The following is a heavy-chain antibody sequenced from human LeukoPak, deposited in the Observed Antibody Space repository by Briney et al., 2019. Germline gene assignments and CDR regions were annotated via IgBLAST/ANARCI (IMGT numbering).Heavy chain of an antibody. D-gene: IGHD2-15*01. Sequence: SETLSLTCTVSGGSISSYYWSWIRQPPGKGLEWIGYIYYSGSTNYNPSLKSRVTISVDTSKNQFSLKLSSVTAADTAVYYCARDGKAATDAFDIWGQGTMVTVSS. J-gene: IGHJ3*02. CDR3: ARDGKAATDAFDI. V-gene: IGHV4-59*01. CDR1: GGSISSYY. CDR2: IYYSGST.